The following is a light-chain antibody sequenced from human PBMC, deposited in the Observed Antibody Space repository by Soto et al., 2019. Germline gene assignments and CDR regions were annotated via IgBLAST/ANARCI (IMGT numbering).Light chain of an antibody. V-gene: IGLV2-14*01. J-gene: IGLJ1*01. CDR3: SSYTSSNTYV. Sequence: QSALTQPASVSGSPGQSITISCTGTSSDVGGYNYVSWYQQYPGKAPKLMVYDVSNRPSGVSDRFSGSKSGITASLTISGLQAEDEADYYCSSYTSSNTYVFGTGTQLTVL. CDR2: DVS. CDR1: SSDVGGYNY.